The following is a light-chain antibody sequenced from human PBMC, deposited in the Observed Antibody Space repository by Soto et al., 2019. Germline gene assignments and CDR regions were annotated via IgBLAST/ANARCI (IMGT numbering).Light chain of an antibody. CDR2: GNN. Sequence: QSVLTQPPSASGTPGQRVTISCSGSSSNIGSNTVNWYQQLPGTAPKLLIYGNNNRPSGISDRFSGSTSGTSASLAITGLQADDEADYYCQSYDNSIGATYVFGTGTKVTVL. CDR1: SSNIGSNT. V-gene: IGLV1-44*01. CDR3: QSYDNSIGATYV. J-gene: IGLJ1*01.